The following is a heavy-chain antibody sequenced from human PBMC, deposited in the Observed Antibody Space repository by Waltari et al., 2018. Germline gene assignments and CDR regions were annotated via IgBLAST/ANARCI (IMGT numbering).Heavy chain of an antibody. V-gene: IGHV3-53*01. J-gene: IGHJ6*02. D-gene: IGHD2-2*01. CDR3: ARDRPYGHVTRDDYYYGMDV. Sequence: EVQLVESGGGLIQPGGSLRLSCAASGFTVSSNYMSWVRQDQGQGLEWVSVIYSVGSTYSADSVKGRFTISRDNSKNTLYLQMNSLRAEDTAVYYCARDRPYGHVTRDDYYYGMDVWGQGTTVTVSS. CDR2: IYSVGST. CDR1: GFTVSSNY.